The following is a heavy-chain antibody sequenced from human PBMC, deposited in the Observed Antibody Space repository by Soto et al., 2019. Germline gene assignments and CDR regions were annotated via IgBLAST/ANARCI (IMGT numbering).Heavy chain of an antibody. CDR1: GFTFSSYG. CDR2: ISYDGSNK. V-gene: IGHV3-30*18. J-gene: IGHJ4*02. D-gene: IGHD6-19*01. Sequence: QVQLVESGGGVVQPGRSLRLSCAASGFTFSSYGMHWVRQAPGRGLEWVAVISYDGSNKYYADSVKGRFTISRDNSKNTLYLQMNSLRAEDTAVYYCAKDPGIAVAYWGQGTLVTVS. CDR3: AKDPGIAVAY.